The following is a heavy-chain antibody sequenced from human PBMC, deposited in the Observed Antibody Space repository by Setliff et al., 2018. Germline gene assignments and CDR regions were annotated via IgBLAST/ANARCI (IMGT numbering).Heavy chain of an antibody. CDR3: ARPSGTGWPSPSYYFDY. D-gene: IGHD6-19*01. V-gene: IGHV4-4*02. CDR1: GASINSLSW. Sequence: SETLSLTCTVSGASINSLSWWSWVRQPPGKGLEWIGEIYHDGNDKYTPSVHYSPSLKSRVTISIDKSNNQFSLKLTSMTAADTAVYYCARPSGTGWPSPSYYFDYWGQGTQGTV. CDR2: IYHDGND. J-gene: IGHJ4*02.